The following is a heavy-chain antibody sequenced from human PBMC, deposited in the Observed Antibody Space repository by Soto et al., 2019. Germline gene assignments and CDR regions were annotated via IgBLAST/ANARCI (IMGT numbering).Heavy chain of an antibody. D-gene: IGHD3-22*01. CDR3: ARAGYDSSGYDNWFDP. J-gene: IGHJ5*02. V-gene: IGHV1-2*04. CDR1: GYTFTGYY. Sequence: ASVKVSCKASGYTFTGYYMHWVRQAPGQGLEWMGWINPNSGGTNYAQKFQGWVTMTRDTSISTAYMELSRLRSDDTAVYYCARAGYDSSGYDNWFDPWGQGTLVTVSS. CDR2: INPNSGGT.